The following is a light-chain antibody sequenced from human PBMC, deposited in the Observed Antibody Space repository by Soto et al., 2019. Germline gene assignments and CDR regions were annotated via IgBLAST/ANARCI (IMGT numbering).Light chain of an antibody. J-gene: IGKJ1*01. CDR3: QQYGSSPWT. V-gene: IGKV3-20*01. Sequence: EIVLTQSPGTLSLSPGERATLSCRASQTISNNYLAWYQQKPGQAPRLLIYGASSRATGIPDRFSGSGSGTDFTLTINRLEPEDFAGYYCQQYGSSPWTFGQGTKVEMK. CDR2: GAS. CDR1: QTISNNY.